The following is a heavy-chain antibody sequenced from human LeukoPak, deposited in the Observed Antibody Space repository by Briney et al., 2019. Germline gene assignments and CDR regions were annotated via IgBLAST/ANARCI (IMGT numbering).Heavy chain of an antibody. V-gene: IGHV4-34*01. Sequence: SETLSLTCAVYGGSFSGYYWSWIRQPPGKGLEWIGEINHSGSTNYNPSLKSRVTISVDTSKNQFSLKLSPVTAADTAVYYCARGPSELELRSLYYFDYWGQGTLVTVSS. CDR3: ARGPSELELRSLYYFDY. D-gene: IGHD6-6*01. CDR1: GGSFSGYY. J-gene: IGHJ4*02. CDR2: INHSGST.